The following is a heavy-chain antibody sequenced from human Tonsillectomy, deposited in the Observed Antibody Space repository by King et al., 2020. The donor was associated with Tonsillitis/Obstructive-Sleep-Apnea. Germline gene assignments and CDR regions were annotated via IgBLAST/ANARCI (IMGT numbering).Heavy chain of an antibody. CDR2: IFHSGTT. V-gene: IGHV4-4*02. CDR1: GGSINSNNW. CDR3: ASAPPKVVPAATNYYYLDV. Sequence: VPLQESGPGLVKPSGTLSLTCAVSGGSINSNNWWSWVRQPPGKGLEWIGEIFHSGTTNYNPSLKSRVTISVDESNNQFSLILTSVTAADTAVYYCASAPPKVVPAATNYYYLDVWGKGTTVTVSS. J-gene: IGHJ6*03. D-gene: IGHD2-2*01.